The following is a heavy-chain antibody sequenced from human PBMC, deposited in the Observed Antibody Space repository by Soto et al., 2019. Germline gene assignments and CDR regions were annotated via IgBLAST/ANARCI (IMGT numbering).Heavy chain of an antibody. J-gene: IGHJ6*02. Sequence: PSETLSLTCTVSGGSISGTSYYWAWIRQPPGKGLEWIGNIYYSGSTYYNPSLKSRVTISVDTSKNQFSLKLSPVTAADTAVYYGARRPRVWFGELGFDYNYGMDVWGQGTTVTVYS. D-gene: IGHD3-10*01. V-gene: IGHV4-39*01. CDR2: IYYSGST. CDR1: GGSISGTSYY. CDR3: ARRPRVWFGELGFDYNYGMDV.